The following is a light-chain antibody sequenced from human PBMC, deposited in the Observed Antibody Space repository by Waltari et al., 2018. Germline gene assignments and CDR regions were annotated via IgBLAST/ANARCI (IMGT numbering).Light chain of an antibody. CDR3: CSYAGSTTHVI. J-gene: IGLJ2*01. CDR2: EVT. V-gene: IGLV2-23*02. Sequence: QSALTQPASVSGSPGQSITISCTGTSSDVGSYNLVSWYQQHPGKAPKLMIYEVTKRPSGVSNRFSGSKSCNTASLTISGLQAEDEADYCCCSYAGSTTHVIFGGGTKLTVL. CDR1: SSDVGSYNL.